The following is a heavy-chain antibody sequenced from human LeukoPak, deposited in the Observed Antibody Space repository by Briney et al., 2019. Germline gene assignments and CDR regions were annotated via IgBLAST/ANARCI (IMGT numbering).Heavy chain of an antibody. Sequence: SETLSLTCTVSGGSINSYYWSWIRQPPGKGLEWIGYIYYSGSTNYNPSLKSRVTISVDTSKNQFSLKLSSVTAVDTAVYYCATWRYCSGGSCYGNYYMDVWGKGTTVTVSS. CDR3: ATWRYCSGGSCYGNYYMDV. CDR2: IYYSGST. V-gene: IGHV4-59*01. J-gene: IGHJ6*03. CDR1: GGSINSYY. D-gene: IGHD2-15*01.